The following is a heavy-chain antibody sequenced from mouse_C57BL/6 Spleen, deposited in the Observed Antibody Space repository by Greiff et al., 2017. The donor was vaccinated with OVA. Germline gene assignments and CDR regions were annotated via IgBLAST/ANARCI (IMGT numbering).Heavy chain of an antibody. Sequence: VQLQQPGTELVKPGASVKLSCKASGYTFTSYWMHWVKQRPGQGLEWIGNINPSNGGTNYNEKFKSKATLTVDKSSSTAYMQLSILTSEDSAFYYCASDGYDYDEAWFAYWGQGTLVTVAA. CDR2: INPSNGGT. V-gene: IGHV1-53*01. CDR1: GYTFTSYW. D-gene: IGHD2-4*01. J-gene: IGHJ3*01. CDR3: ASDGYDYDEAWFAY.